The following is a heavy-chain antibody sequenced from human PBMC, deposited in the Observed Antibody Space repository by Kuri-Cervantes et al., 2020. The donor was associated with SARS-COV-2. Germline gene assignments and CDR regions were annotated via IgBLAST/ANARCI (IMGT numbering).Heavy chain of an antibody. CDR3: ASRRGYSYGIAVGDAFDI. D-gene: IGHD5-18*01. CDR2: INPNSGGT. J-gene: IGHJ3*02. V-gene: IGHV1-2*02. Sequence: ASVKVSCKASGYTFTGYLIHWVRQAPGQGLEWMGWINPNSGGTNYAQKFQGRVTMTRDTSISTAYMELSRLRSEDTAVYYCASRRGYSYGIAVGDAFDIWGQGTMVTVSS. CDR1: GYTFTGYL.